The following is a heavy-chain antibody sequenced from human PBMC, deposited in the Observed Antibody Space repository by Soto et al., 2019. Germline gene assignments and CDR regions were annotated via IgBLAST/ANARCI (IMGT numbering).Heavy chain of an antibody. V-gene: IGHV3-23*01. CDR3: AKDREGIAIDY. CDR1: GFTFSSYA. J-gene: IGHJ4*02. D-gene: IGHD6-13*01. Sequence: EVQLLESGGALVKSGGSLRLSCAASGFTFSSYAMTWVRQAPGKGLEWVSAITDTGDMTYYSDSVKGRFTISRDNSKNTLYLQMNTLRAEDTAVYFCAKDREGIAIDYWGQGTLVTVSS. CDR2: ITDTGDMT.